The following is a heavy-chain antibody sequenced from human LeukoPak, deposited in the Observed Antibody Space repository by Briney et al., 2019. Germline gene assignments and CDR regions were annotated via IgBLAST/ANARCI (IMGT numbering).Heavy chain of an antibody. V-gene: IGHV5-51*01. CDR3: ARLSAMSIGRGGDC. CDR1: GYNFTTYW. D-gene: IGHD2-2*01. Sequence: GGSLQISCKASGYNFTTYWMGWMRPMPGKGLEWMGMIYPGYSDARYSPSLQGQLTISVDKSISTAYLQWSSLTASDTAVYYCARLSAMSIGRGGDCWGQGTLVTVSS. J-gene: IGHJ4*02. CDR2: IYPGYSDA.